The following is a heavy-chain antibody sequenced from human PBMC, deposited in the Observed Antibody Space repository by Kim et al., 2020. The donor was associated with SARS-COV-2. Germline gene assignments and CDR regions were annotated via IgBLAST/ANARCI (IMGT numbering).Heavy chain of an antibody. Sequence: GITTFNPPLKSHVTISLDKAKTQFSLKLSSMTAADTAVYYCAREGIKGNWFDPWGQGTLVTVSS. D-gene: IGHD3-10*01. V-gene: IGHV4-59*01. J-gene: IGHJ5*02. CDR3: AREGIKGNWFDP. CDR2: GIT.